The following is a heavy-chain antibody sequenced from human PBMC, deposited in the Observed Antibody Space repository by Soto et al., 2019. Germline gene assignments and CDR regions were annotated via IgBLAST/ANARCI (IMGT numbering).Heavy chain of an antibody. V-gene: IGHV3-9*01. CDR2: ISWNSGSI. J-gene: IGHJ5*02. CDR1: GFTFDDYA. D-gene: IGHD2-21*02. CDR3: ARGSYCTPQYNWFDP. Sequence: EVQLVESGGGLVQPGRSLRLSCAASGFTFDDYAMHWVRQAPGKGLAWVSGISWNSGSIGYADTVKGRFTISRDNAKNSQYLQMHSLRAEDTALYYCARGSYCTPQYNWFDPWGQGPLVNVSS.